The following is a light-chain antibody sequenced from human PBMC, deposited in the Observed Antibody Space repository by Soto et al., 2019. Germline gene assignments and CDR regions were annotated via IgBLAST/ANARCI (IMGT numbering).Light chain of an antibody. CDR3: QQYDSSSWT. CDR2: CAS. Sequence: EIVFTQSPGTLSLSPGERATLSCRASHSVSSSCLAWYQQKPGRAPRLLIYCASNRATGVPERFSGSGSGTEFTLTISRLEPDDFAAYYCQQYDSSSWTFGQGTKVDIK. CDR1: HSVSSSC. V-gene: IGKV3-20*01. J-gene: IGKJ1*01.